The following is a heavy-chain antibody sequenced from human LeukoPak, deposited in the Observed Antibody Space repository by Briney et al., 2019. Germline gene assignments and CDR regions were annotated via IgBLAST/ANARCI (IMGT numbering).Heavy chain of an antibody. V-gene: IGHV3-21*01. D-gene: IGHD3-10*01. CDR1: GFTFSSYA. CDR2: ISSSSSYI. Sequence: GRSLRLSCAASGFTFSSYAMHWVRQAPGKGLEWVSSISSSSSYIYYADSVKGRFTISRDNAKNSLYLQMNSLRAEDTAVYYCARDQGSGSYYKGDAFDIWGQGTMVTVSS. CDR3: ARDQGSGSYYKGDAFDI. J-gene: IGHJ3*02.